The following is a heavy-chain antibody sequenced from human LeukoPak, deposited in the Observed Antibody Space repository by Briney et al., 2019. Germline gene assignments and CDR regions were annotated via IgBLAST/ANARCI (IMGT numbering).Heavy chain of an antibody. D-gene: IGHD5-24*01. Sequence: GGSLRLSCAASGLTVSSNYMSWVRQAPGKGLEWVSVIYSGGTTFYADSVKGRFTISRDNAKNSLYLQMNSLRAEDTAVYYCARETRLRWTDYWGQGTLVTVSS. CDR3: ARETRLRWTDY. J-gene: IGHJ4*02. V-gene: IGHV3-66*01. CDR2: IYSGGTT. CDR1: GLTVSSNY.